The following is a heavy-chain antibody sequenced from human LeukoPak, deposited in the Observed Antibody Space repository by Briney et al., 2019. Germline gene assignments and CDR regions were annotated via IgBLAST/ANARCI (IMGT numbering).Heavy chain of an antibody. CDR1: GFTFSSYE. CDR3: AGNNYYDSSAGVCY. D-gene: IGHD3-22*01. V-gene: IGHV3-48*03. CDR2: ISSSGSTI. J-gene: IGHJ4*02. Sequence: GGSLRLSCAASGFTFSSYEMNWVRQAPGKGLEWVSYISSSGSTIYYADSVKGRFTISRDNAKNSLYLQMNSLRAEDTAVYYCAGNNYYDSSAGVCYWGQGTLVTVSS.